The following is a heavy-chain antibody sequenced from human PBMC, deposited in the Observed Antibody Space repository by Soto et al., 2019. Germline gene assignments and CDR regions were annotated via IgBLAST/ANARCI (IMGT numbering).Heavy chain of an antibody. CDR2: ISGSGGST. CDR3: AKDRADNLYFDY. CDR1: GFTFASYA. D-gene: IGHD3-9*01. Sequence: EVQLLESGGGLVQPGGSQRLSCAASGFTFASYAMTWVRQAPGKGLEWVSLISGSGGSTYYADSVKGRFTISRDNSKTTLFLQMNSLGADDTALYYCAKDRADNLYFDYWGQGTLVTVSS. J-gene: IGHJ4*02. V-gene: IGHV3-23*01.